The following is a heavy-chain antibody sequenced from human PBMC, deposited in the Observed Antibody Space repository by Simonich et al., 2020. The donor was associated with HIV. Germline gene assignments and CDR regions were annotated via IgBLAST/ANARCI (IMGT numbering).Heavy chain of an antibody. CDR1: GGSFSGYY. J-gene: IGHJ1*01. CDR2: INNRGST. CDR3: ARLTAGGLGEYFQH. V-gene: IGHV4-34*01. D-gene: IGHD6-13*01. Sequence: QVQLQQWGAGLLKPSETLSLTCAVYGGSFSGYYWSWIRQPPGKGLEWIGEINNRGSTNYKPSRKSRVTISVDTSKNQFSLKLSSVTAADTAVYYCARLTAGGLGEYFQHWGQGTLVTVSS.